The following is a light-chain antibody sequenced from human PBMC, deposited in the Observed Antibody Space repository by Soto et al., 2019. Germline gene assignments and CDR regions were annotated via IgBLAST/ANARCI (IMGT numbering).Light chain of an antibody. Sequence: IQVTQYPPTLSASVGDRVTITCRASQTISTWMAWYQQKPGKAPKLLIYKASTLKSGVPSRFSGSGSGTEFTLIISSLQSEDFAVYYCQQYNNWPPITFGQGTRLAI. CDR1: QTISTW. CDR3: QQYNNWPPIT. CDR2: KAS. J-gene: IGKJ5*01. V-gene: IGKV1-5*03.